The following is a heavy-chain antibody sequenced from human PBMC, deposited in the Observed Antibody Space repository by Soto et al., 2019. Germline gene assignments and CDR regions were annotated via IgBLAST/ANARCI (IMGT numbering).Heavy chain of an antibody. D-gene: IGHD4-4*01. Sequence: QVQLVQSGAEVKKPGSSVKVSCKASGGTFSSYAISWVRQAPGQGLEWMGGIIPIFGTAYYAQKFQGRVTITAAKSPSRAYMELSGLRSEDTALYYCAREDDYSTTKNWCDPWGQGSLVTVSS. CDR3: AREDDYSTTKNWCDP. CDR1: GGTFSSYA. CDR2: IIPIFGTA. V-gene: IGHV1-69*06. J-gene: IGHJ5*02.